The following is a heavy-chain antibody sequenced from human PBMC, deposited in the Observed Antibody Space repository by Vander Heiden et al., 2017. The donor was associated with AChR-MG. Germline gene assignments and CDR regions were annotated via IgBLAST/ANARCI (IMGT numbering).Heavy chain of an antibody. J-gene: IGHJ6*02. V-gene: IGHV1-8*01. CDR1: GHIFNSND. D-gene: IGHD4-17*01. CDR2: MNPNSGNT. CDR3: ARVPMTTANYGMDV. Sequence: QLQLVQSGADVKKPGASVKVSCKAAGHIFNSNDINWVRQATGQGLEWMGWMNPNSGNTGYALRFQGRVTMTRNTSIGTAYMELGSQRSEDTAVYYCARVPMTTANYGMDVWGQGTTVTVSS.